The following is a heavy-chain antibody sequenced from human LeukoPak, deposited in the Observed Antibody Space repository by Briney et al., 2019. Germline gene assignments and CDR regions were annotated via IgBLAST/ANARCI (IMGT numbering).Heavy chain of an antibody. V-gene: IGHV3-20*01. CDR3: ARSGGDYYYYYMDV. J-gene: IGHJ6*03. D-gene: IGHD1-26*01. CDR2: INWNGGST. Sequence: GGSLRLSCAASGFTFDDYGMSWVRHAPGKGLEWVSGINWNGGSTGYADSVKGRFTISRDNAKNSLCLQMNSLRAEDTALYHCARSGGDYYYYYMDVWGKGTTVTVSS. CDR1: GFTFDDYG.